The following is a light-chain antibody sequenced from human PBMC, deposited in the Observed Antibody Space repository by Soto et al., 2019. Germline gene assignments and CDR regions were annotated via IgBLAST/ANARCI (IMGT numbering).Light chain of an antibody. CDR1: QYIGSR. CDR3: QQCYSNSRT. J-gene: IGKJ1*01. Sequence: DIVMTQSPATLSVSLGDRVTVTCRASQYIGSRLAWYQQKPGQAPRLLIYGASTIASGIPARFSGSGSGTEFTLTISGLQTDDFATYYCQQCYSNSRTFGQGTKVDIK. V-gene: IGKV3-15*01. CDR2: GAS.